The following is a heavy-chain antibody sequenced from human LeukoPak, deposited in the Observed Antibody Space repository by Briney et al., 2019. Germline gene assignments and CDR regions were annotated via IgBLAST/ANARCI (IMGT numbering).Heavy chain of an antibody. D-gene: IGHD3-22*01. CDR1: GGSISSYY. V-gene: IGHV4-4*07. CDR2: IYTSGNT. J-gene: IGHJ4*02. Sequence: SETLSGTCTVSGGSISSYYWSWIRQPAGKGLEWIGHIYTSGNTNYNPSLKSRVTMSVDTSKNQFSLKLRSVTAADTAVYYCARDGYYFDSSGYYFWGQGTLVTVSS. CDR3: ARDGYYFDSSGYYF.